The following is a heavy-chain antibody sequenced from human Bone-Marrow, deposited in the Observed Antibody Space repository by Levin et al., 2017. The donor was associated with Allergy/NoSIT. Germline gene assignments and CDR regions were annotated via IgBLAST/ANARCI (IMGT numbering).Heavy chain of an antibody. D-gene: IGHD2-15*01. CDR1: GFTFSSYA. Sequence: PGGSLRLSCAASGFTFSSYAMHWVRQAPGKGLEWVAVISYDGSNKYYADSVKGRFTISRDNSKNTLYLQMNSLRAEDTAVYYCARNYCSGGSCSFDYWGQGTLVTVSS. V-gene: IGHV3-30*04. J-gene: IGHJ4*02. CDR2: ISYDGSNK. CDR3: ARNYCSGGSCSFDY.